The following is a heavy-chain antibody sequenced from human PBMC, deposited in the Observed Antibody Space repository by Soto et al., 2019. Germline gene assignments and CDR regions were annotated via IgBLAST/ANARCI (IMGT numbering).Heavy chain of an antibody. D-gene: IGHD3-3*01. CDR1: GYTFTSYG. V-gene: IGHV1-18*01. CDR3: ARDHHNTIFGVVIRNNWFDP. Sequence: VASVKVSCKASGYTFTSYGISWVRQAPGQGLEWMGWISAYNGNTNYAQKLQGRVTMTTDTSTSTAYLELRSLRSDDTAVYYCARDHHNTIFGVVIRNNWFDPWGQGTLVTVSS. CDR2: ISAYNGNT. J-gene: IGHJ5*02.